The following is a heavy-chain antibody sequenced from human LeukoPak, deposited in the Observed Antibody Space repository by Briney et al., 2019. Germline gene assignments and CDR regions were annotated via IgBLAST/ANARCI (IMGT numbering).Heavy chain of an antibody. CDR2: IYSGGSI. CDR3: ARLEGTYSHFNY. J-gene: IGHJ4*02. D-gene: IGHD4-11*01. CDR1: GFTFSSYA. V-gene: IGHV3-53*01. Sequence: GGSLRLSCSASGFTFSSYAMHWVRQAPGKGLEWVSVIYSGGSIYYADSVKGRFTTSRDNSKNTLYLQMSSLRAEDTAVYYCARLEGTYSHFNYWGQGTLVTVSS.